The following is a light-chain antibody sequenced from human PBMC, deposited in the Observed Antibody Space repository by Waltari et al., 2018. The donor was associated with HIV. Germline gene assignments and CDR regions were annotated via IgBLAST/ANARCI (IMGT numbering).Light chain of an antibody. CDR1: QSVSNNY. V-gene: IGKV3-20*01. J-gene: IGKJ3*01. CDR2: GAS. Sequence: EIVLTQSPGTLSLSPGERATLSCRASQSVSNNYLAWYQQKPGQAPRLLIDGASSRAPGIPDRFSGSGSGTDFTLTISRREPEDFAVYYCQQYGGSSFTFGPGTKVDIK. CDR3: QQYGGSSFT.